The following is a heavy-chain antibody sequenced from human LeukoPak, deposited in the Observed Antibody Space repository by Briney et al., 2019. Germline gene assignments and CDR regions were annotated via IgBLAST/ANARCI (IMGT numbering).Heavy chain of an antibody. CDR3: ARGLVGATFSYYYYYMDV. CDR1: GYTFTTYN. D-gene: IGHD1-26*01. Sequence: GASVKVSCKASGYTFTTYNINWVRQAPGQGLEWMGWISGYNGNTNYAQKLQGRVTMTTDTSTSTAYMELRSLKSDDTAVYYCARGLVGATFSYYYYYMDVWGKGTTVTVSS. J-gene: IGHJ6*03. V-gene: IGHV1-18*01. CDR2: ISGYNGNT.